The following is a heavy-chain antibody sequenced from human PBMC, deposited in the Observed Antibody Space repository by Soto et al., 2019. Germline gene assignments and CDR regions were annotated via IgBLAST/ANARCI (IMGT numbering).Heavy chain of an antibody. CDR2: IYSGGAT. Sequence: EVQLVDSGGGLIQPGGSLRLSCAAAGFSVSSSHMNWVRQAPGKGLEWVSVIYSGGATNYAVSVKGRFTISRDKSKNTVYLQMNSLRAEDTAGYYCARVGPYDSGSYMLRYNWFDPWGQGTLVTVSS. J-gene: IGHJ5*02. CDR1: GFSVSSSH. V-gene: IGHV3-53*01. CDR3: ARVGPYDSGSYMLRYNWFDP. D-gene: IGHD3-10*01.